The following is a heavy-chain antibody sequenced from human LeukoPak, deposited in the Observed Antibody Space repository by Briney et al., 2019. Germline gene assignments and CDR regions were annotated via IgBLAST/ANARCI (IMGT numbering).Heavy chain of an antibody. J-gene: IGHJ3*02. CDR2: ISSSTLKI. V-gene: IGHV3-23*01. CDR1: GFTFSKYA. Sequence: GGSLRLSCAASGFTFSKYAMTWVRQAPGKGLEWVSAISSSTLKIYYADSVKGRFTISRDNSKNTLCLQMNSVRAEDTAVYYCARGGSYLSAFDIWGQGTMVTVSS. CDR3: ARGGSYLSAFDI. D-gene: IGHD1-26*01.